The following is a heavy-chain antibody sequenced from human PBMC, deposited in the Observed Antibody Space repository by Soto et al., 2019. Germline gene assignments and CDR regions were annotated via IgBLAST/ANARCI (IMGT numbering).Heavy chain of an antibody. CDR2: IYSGGST. D-gene: IGHD5-12*01. J-gene: IGHJ6*01. Sequence: GSLCLPLPSSAVVITSNYIIPVRHAPVKDLEWVSAIYSGGSTYYTDSVKGRFTISRDASKTTLYLQRNSLRAEDTAVYYCASGGGYSGYDASGYYGKNVWGQGFRVTVSS. CDR3: ASGGGYSGYDASGYYGKNV. CDR1: AVVITSNY. V-gene: IGHV3-53*01.